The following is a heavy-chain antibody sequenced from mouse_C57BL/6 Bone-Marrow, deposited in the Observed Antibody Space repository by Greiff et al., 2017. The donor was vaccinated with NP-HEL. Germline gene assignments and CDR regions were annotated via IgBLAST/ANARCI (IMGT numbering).Heavy chain of an antibody. J-gene: IGHJ2*01. Sequence: EVQLQQSGPELVKPGASVKISCKASGYTFTDYYMNWVKQSHGKSLEWIGDINPNNGGTSYNQKFKGKATLTVDKSSSTAYMELRSLTSEDSAVYYCARGGYSWDYWGQGTTLTVSS. D-gene: IGHD2-12*01. V-gene: IGHV1-26*01. CDR1: GYTFTDYY. CDR2: INPNNGGT. CDR3: ARGGYSWDY.